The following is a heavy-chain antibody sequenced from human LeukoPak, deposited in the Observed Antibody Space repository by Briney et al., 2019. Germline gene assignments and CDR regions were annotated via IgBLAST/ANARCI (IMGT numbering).Heavy chain of an antibody. CDR2: IRYDGSDK. D-gene: IGHD6-6*01. J-gene: IGHJ4*02. Sequence: GGSLRLSCAPSGFKFSSYGMHWVRQAPGKGLEWVAFIRYDGSDKYYADSVKGRFTISRDNSKNTLYLQMNSLRPDDSAVYYCAKALDPDFWGQGTLVTVSS. CDR3: AKALDPDF. V-gene: IGHV3-30*02. CDR1: GFKFSSYG.